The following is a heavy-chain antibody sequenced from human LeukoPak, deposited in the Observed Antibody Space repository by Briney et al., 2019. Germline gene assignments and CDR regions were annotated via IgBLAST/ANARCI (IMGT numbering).Heavy chain of an antibody. CDR2: INPNSGGA. CDR3: ARQQQLLDY. CDR1: GYSFTDYY. V-gene: IGHV1-2*02. Sequence: GASVKVSCKASGYSFTDYYIHWVRQAPGQGLEWMGWINPNSGGANYAQNFQGRVSMSRGMSVTTAYMELSRLRPDDTAVYYCARQQQLLDYWGQGTLVTVSS. D-gene: IGHD6-13*01. J-gene: IGHJ4*02.